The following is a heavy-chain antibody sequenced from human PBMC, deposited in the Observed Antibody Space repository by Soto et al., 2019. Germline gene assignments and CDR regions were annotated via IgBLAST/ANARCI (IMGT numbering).Heavy chain of an antibody. CDR1: GGTFSSYS. V-gene: IGHV1-69*01. Sequence: QVQLVQSGAEVKKPGSSVKVSCKASGGTFSSYSINWVRQAPGQGLEWMGEIIPIFGTANYAQKFQGRVTITADESTSTAYMELSSLRTEDAAVYYCARDGGRHSGGIDYWGQGTLVTVSS. D-gene: IGHD1-26*01. CDR3: ARDGGRHSGGIDY. CDR2: IIPIFGTA. J-gene: IGHJ4*02.